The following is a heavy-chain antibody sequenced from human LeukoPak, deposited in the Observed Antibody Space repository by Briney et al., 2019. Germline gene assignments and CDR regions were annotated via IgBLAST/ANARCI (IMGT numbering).Heavy chain of an antibody. J-gene: IGHJ4*02. CDR3: AGEGDTAMVTFYY. CDR1: GYTFTGYY. D-gene: IGHD5-18*01. Sequence: GASVKVSCKASGYTFTGYYIHWVRQAPGQGLEWMGWINPNSGGTNYAQKFQGRVTMTRDTSISTAYMELSRLRSDDTAVYYCAGEGDTAMVTFYYWGQGTLVTVSS. V-gene: IGHV1-2*02. CDR2: INPNSGGT.